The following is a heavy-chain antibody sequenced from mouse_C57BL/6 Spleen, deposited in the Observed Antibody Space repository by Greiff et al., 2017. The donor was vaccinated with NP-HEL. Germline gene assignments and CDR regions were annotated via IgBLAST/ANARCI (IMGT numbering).Heavy chain of an antibody. CDR1: GFNIKDDY. D-gene: IGHD2-3*01. CDR3: TTGRGLLQN. J-gene: IGHJ3*01. CDR2: IDPENGDT. V-gene: IGHV14-4*01. Sequence: LVESGAELVRPGASVKLSCTASGFNIKDDYMHWVKQRPEQGLEWIGWIDPENGDTEYASKFQGKATITADTSSNTAYLQLSSLTSEDTAVYYCTTGRGLLQNWGQGTLVTVSA.